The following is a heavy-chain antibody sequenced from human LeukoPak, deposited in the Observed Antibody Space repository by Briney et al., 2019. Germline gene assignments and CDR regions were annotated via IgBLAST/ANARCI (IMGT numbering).Heavy chain of an antibody. J-gene: IGHJ4*02. Sequence: ASVKVSCKVSGYTLTGLSMHWERQAPGKGLEWMGGFDPEDGETIYAQKFQGRVTMTEDTSTDTAYMELSSLRSEDTAVYYCATDPPRGLRQMAYWGQGTLVTVSS. CDR3: ATDPPRGLRQMAY. V-gene: IGHV1-24*01. CDR2: FDPEDGET. CDR1: GYTLTGLS. D-gene: IGHD5-12*01.